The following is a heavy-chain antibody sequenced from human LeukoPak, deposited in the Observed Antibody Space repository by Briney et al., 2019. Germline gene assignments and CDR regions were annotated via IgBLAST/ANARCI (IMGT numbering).Heavy chain of an antibody. J-gene: IGHJ4*02. Sequence: PGGSLRLSCAASGFTVSSKYMSWVRQAPGKGLEWVSVIYSGGSAYYADSVKGRFTISRDNSKNTLYLQMNSLRPEDTAVYYCARGSRGCYYVFDCWGQGTLVTVSS. CDR3: ARGSRGCYYVFDC. V-gene: IGHV3-66*02. CDR1: GFTVSSKY. CDR2: IYSGGSA. D-gene: IGHD1-26*01.